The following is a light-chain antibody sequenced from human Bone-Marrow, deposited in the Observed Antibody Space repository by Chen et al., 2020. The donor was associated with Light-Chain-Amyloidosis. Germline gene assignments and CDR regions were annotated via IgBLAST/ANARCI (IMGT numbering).Light chain of an antibody. CDR1: NIASTS. J-gene: IGLJ3*02. V-gene: IGLV3-21*02. Sequence: SYVLTQPSSVSVAPGQTATIACGGNNIASTSVHWSQQTRDQAPLLVVYDDSDRPSGIPERLSGSNGGNTATLTISRVEAGDEADYYCQVWDRSSDRPVFGGGTKLTVL. CDR3: QVWDRSSDRPV. CDR2: DDS.